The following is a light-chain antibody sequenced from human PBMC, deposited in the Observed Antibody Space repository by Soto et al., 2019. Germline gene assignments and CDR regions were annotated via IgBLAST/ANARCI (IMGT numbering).Light chain of an antibody. V-gene: IGKV3-20*01. CDR1: HSVRGNY. Sequence: IMLAQSPGTLSLSPGERATLSCRASHSVRGNYLAWYQQKPGQPPRLLIYDASTRATGVPDRFSGSGSGTDFTLTISRLEPEDFAVYYCQQYGNSPPYTFGQGTKLEI. CDR2: DAS. CDR3: QQYGNSPPYT. J-gene: IGKJ2*01.